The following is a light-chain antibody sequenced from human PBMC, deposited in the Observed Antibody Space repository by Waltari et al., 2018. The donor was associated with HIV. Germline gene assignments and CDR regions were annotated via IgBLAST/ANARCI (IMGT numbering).Light chain of an antibody. Sequence: VMTKSAVTLYVGPRERDTQSFWASQSVSNNLAWYQQKPGQAPRLLIYGASTRATGTPARFSAIGSGTEFTLTISSLQSEDFAVYHCQHYNNLPITFGGGTKVEIK. J-gene: IGKJ4*01. CDR2: GAS. CDR3: QHYNNLPIT. V-gene: IGKV3D-15*01. CDR1: QSVSNN.